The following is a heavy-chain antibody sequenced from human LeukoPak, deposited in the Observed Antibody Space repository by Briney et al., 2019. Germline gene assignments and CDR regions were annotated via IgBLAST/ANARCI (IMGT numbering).Heavy chain of an antibody. D-gene: IGHD3-22*01. CDR2: IYSGGST. J-gene: IGHJ4*02. Sequence: PGGSLRLSCAASGFTVSSNYMSWVRQAPGKGLEWVSVIYSGGSTYYAESVKGRFTISRHNSKNTLYLQMNSLRAEDTAVYYCARSPLFNYYDSSGYNDYWGQGTLVTVSS. CDR1: GFTVSSNY. V-gene: IGHV3-53*04. CDR3: ARSPLFNYYDSSGYNDY.